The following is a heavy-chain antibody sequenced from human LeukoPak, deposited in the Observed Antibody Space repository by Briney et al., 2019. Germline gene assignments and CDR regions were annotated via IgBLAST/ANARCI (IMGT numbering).Heavy chain of an antibody. J-gene: IGHJ5*02. CDR1: GFTFSSYS. CDR2: ISSSSSYI. CDR3: AIGRYCSSTSCYAPNWFDP. D-gene: IGHD2-2*01. Sequence: GGSLRLSCAASGFTFSSYSMIWVRQAPGKGLEWVSSISSSSSYIYYADSVEGRFTVSRDNAKNSLYLQMNSLRAGDTAVYYCAIGRYCSSTSCYAPNWFDPWGQGTLVTVSS. V-gene: IGHV3-21*01.